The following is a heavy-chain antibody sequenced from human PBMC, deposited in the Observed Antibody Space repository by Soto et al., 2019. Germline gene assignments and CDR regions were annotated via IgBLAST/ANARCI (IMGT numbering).Heavy chain of an antibody. CDR2: ISGSGGST. Sequence: GGSLRLSCAASGFTFSSYAMSWVRQAPGKGLEWVSAISGSGGSTYYADSVKGRFTISRDNSKNTLYLQMNSLRAEDTAVYYCAKRAYYDSSGYLDPFDYWSQGTLVTVSS. D-gene: IGHD3-22*01. CDR3: AKRAYYDSSGYLDPFDY. CDR1: GFTFSSYA. J-gene: IGHJ4*02. V-gene: IGHV3-23*01.